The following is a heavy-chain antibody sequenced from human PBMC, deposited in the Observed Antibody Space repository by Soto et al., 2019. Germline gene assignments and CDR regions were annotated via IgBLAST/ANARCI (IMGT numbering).Heavy chain of an antibody. CDR3: ARALAVPGYYFDY. CDR1: GGSSINYY. Sequence: QVQLQESGPGLVKPSETQSLTCTVSGGSSINYYWTWIRQPPGKGLEWIGYVYSSGHTSYNPSLKSRVTISIDTSKNQFSLKLSSVTAADTAVYYCARALAVPGYYFDYWGQGTLVTVSS. CDR2: VYSSGHT. D-gene: IGHD6-19*01. V-gene: IGHV4-59*01. J-gene: IGHJ4*02.